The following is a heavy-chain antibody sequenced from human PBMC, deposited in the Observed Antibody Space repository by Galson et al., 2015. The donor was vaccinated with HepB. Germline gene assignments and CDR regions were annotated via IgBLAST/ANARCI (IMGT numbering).Heavy chain of an antibody. V-gene: IGHV3-30-3*01. CDR3: ARAYSSSWYGANYYYYGMDV. Sequence: SLRLSCAASGFTFSSYAMHWVRQAPGKGLEWVAVISYDGSNKYYADSVKGRFTISRDNSKNTLYLQMNSLRAEDTAVYYCARAYSSSWYGANYYYYGMDVWGQGTTVTVSS. D-gene: IGHD6-13*01. CDR1: GFTFSSYA. CDR2: ISYDGSNK. J-gene: IGHJ6*02.